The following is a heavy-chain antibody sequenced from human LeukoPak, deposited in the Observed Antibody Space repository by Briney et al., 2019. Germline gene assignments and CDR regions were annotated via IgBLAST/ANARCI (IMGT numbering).Heavy chain of an antibody. J-gene: IGHJ4*02. CDR1: GFTFSNYA. Sequence: KAGGSLRLSCVASGFTFSNYAMSWIRQAPGKGLEWVSSISVGGTTTYYADSVKGRFSISRDNSENTLYLQMNGLRADDTAVYSCAKSFTSSSSDYWGQGTLVTVSS. CDR2: ISVGGTTT. CDR3: AKSFTSSSSDY. D-gene: IGHD6-13*01. V-gene: IGHV3-23*01.